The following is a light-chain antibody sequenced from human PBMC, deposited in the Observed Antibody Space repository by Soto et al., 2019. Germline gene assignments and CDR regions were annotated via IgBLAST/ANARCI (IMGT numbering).Light chain of an antibody. Sequence: EVVLTQSPGTLSLSPGERATVSCRASQSVTGDYLAWYQQKPGQSPRLLIYGTSTRATGIPARFSGSGFGTEFTLTISSLQSEDFAVYYCQQYNNWLSFGGGTKVDIK. CDR1: QSVTGD. J-gene: IGKJ4*01. V-gene: IGKV3-15*01. CDR3: QQYNNWLS. CDR2: GTS.